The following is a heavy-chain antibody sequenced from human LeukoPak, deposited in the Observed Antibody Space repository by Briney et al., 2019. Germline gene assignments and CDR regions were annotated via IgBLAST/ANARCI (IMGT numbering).Heavy chain of an antibody. Sequence: PGGSLRLSCAASGFTFGRHAMNWVRQAPGKGLEWVSAIRFSGESTYYADSVKGRFTISRDNSKNTLYLQMDSLRAEDTAVYYCAKDVGTSGNYSPSGYWGQGTLVTVSS. CDR1: GFTFGRHA. CDR3: AKDVGTSGNYSPSGY. V-gene: IGHV3-23*01. CDR2: IRFSGEST. D-gene: IGHD3-10*01. J-gene: IGHJ4*02.